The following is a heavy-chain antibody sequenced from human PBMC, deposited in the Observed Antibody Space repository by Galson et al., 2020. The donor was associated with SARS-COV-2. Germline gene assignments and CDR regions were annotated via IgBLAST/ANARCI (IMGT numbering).Heavy chain of an antibody. CDR3: ARTGSVIASNYYYYGMDV. Sequence: ASVKVSCKASGYTFTGYYMHWVRQAPGQGLEWMGWINPNSGGTNYAQKFQGWVTMTRDTSISTAYMELSRLRSDDTAVYYCARTGSVIASNYYYYGMDVWGQGTTVTVSS. J-gene: IGHJ6*02. D-gene: IGHD3-3*02. CDR1: GYTFTGYY. V-gene: IGHV1-2*04. CDR2: INPNSGGT.